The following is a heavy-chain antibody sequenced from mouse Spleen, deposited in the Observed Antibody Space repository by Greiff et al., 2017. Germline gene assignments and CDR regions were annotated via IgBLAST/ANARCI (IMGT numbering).Heavy chain of an antibody. CDR1: GFTFSSYA. D-gene: IGHD2-4*01. V-gene: IGHV5-9*04. CDR2: ISSGGGNT. J-gene: IGHJ2*01. CDR3: ARHIPYDYEDY. Sequence: EVKLMESGGGLVKLGGSLKLSCAASGFTFSSYAMSWVRQTPEKRLEWVATISSGGGNTYYPDSVKGRFTISRDNAKNTLYLQMSSLKSEDTAMYYCARHIPYDYEDYWGQGTTLTVSS.